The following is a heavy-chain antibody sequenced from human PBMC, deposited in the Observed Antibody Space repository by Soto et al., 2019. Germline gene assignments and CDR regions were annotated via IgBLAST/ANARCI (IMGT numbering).Heavy chain of an antibody. CDR2: ISGSSTST. V-gene: IGHV3-23*01. Sequence: EVQLSGSGGGLVQPGGSLRLSCAASGFTFSSYAMSWVRQAPGKGLEWVSAISGSSTSTYYADSVKGRFTISRDNSKNTLYLQMNSLRAEDTAVYYCAKDPSSGFAMENYFDYWGQGTLVTDSS. J-gene: IGHJ4*02. D-gene: IGHD3-10*01. CDR1: GFTFSSYA. CDR3: AKDPSSGFAMENYFDY.